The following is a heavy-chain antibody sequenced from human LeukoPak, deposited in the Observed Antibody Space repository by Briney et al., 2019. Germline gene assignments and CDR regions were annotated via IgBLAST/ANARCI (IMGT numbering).Heavy chain of an antibody. V-gene: IGHV1-2*06. CDR2: INPNSGGT. J-gene: IGHJ4*02. CDR3: ARDQIMITFGGAIDDY. Sequence: ASVKVSCKASGYTFTGYYMHWVRQAPGQGLEWMGRINPNSGGTNYAQKFQGRVTMTRDTSIGTAYMELSRLRSDDTAVYYCARDQIMITFGGAIDDYWGQGTLVTVSS. D-gene: IGHD3-16*02. CDR1: GYTFTGYY.